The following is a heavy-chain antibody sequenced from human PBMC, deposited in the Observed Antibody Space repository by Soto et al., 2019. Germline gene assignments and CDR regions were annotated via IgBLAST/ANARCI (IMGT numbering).Heavy chain of an antibody. CDR3: ARAETDDAFDI. V-gene: IGHV4-30-2*01. Sequence: NLSLTCAVSGGSISSGGYSWSWIRQPPGKGLEWIGYIYHSGSTYYNPSLKSRVTISVDRSKNQFSLKLSSVTAADTAVYYCARAETDDAFDIWGQGTMVS. CDR2: IYHSGST. CDR1: GGSISSGGYS. J-gene: IGHJ3*02.